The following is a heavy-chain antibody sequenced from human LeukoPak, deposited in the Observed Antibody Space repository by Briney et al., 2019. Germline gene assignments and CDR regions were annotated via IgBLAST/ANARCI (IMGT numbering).Heavy chain of an antibody. J-gene: IGHJ3*02. CDR1: GGSISSGGYY. Sequence: SETLSLTCTVSGGSISSGGYYWSWIRQLPGKGLEWIGYIYYSGSTYYNPSLKSRVTISVDTSKNQFSLKLSSVTAADTAVYYCARDPRADAFDIWGQGTMVTVSS. CDR3: ARDPRADAFDI. CDR2: IYYSGST. V-gene: IGHV4-31*03.